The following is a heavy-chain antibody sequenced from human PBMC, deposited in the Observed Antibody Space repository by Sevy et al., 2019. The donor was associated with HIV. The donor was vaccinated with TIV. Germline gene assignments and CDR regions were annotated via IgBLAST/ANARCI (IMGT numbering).Heavy chain of an antibody. V-gene: IGHV3-21*01. CDR3: ARQSGITVARGAFDI. CDR2: ISSSRYI. Sequence: GALRLSCAASGFTFSNYSMNWVRQAPGKGLDWVSSISSSRYIYYADSVKGRFTISRDNAKNSLYLQMNSLRAEDTAVYYCARQSGITVARGAFDIWGQGTMVTVSS. CDR1: GFTFSNYS. J-gene: IGHJ3*02. D-gene: IGHD6-19*01.